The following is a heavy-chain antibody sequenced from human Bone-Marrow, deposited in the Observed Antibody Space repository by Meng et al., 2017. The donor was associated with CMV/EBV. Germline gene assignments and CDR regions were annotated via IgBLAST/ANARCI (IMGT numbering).Heavy chain of an antibody. J-gene: IGHJ6*01. CDR1: GFTFSSYA. D-gene: IGHD3-3*01. Sequence: GGSLRLPCSASGFTFSSYAMHWVRQAPGKGLEWVAVISYDGSNKYYADSVKGRFTISRDNSKNTLYLQMNSLRAEDTSVYYCAISLSRQRITIFGVVTPRFVYGMDVCGQGTTVTVSS. CDR2: ISYDGSNK. V-gene: IGHV3-30*04. CDR3: AISLSRQRITIFGVVTPRFVYGMDV.